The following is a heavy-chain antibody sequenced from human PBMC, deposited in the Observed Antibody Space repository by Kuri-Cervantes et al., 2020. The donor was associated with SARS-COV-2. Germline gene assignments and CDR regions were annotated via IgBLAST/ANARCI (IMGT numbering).Heavy chain of an antibody. Sequence: GESLKISCAASGFTFSSYGMHWVRQAPGKGLEWVAVISYDGSNKYYADSVKGRFTLSRDNAKSMLFLQMNSLRAEDTAVYYCVRDGDHWNFDYWGQGTLVTVSS. CDR2: ISYDGSNK. D-gene: IGHD1-1*01. CDR3: VRDGDHWNFDY. V-gene: IGHV3-30*03. CDR1: GFTFSSYG. J-gene: IGHJ4*02.